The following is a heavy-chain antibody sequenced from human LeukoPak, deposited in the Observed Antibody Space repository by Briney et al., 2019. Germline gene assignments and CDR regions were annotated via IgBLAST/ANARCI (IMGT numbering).Heavy chain of an antibody. D-gene: IGHD3-3*01. CDR2: INPNSGGT. Sequence: ASVKVSCKASGYTFTGYYMHWVRQAPGQGLEWMGWINPNSGGTNYAQKFQGRVTMTRDTSISTAYMDLSRLRSDDTAVYYCARGADDLWSGYSMGDLDYWGQGTLVSVS. CDR3: ARGADDLWSGYSMGDLDY. V-gene: IGHV1-2*02. CDR1: GYTFTGYY. J-gene: IGHJ4*02.